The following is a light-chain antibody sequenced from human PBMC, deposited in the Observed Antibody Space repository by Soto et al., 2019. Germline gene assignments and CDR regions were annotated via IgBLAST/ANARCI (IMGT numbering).Light chain of an antibody. CDR1: QSVSSY. CDR2: DTS. J-gene: IGKJ3*01. V-gene: IGKV3-11*01. Sequence: EVVLTQSPATLSLSPGERATLSCVASQSVSSYLAWYQQKPGQAPRLLIYDTSTRATGIPARFSGGGSETDFVLIVNSLEPADFAVYYCQQRSTWPRITFGPGTKADIK. CDR3: QQRSTWPRIT.